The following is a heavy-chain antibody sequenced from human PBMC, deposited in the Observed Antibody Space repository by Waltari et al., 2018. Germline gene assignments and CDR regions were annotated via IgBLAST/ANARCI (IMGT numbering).Heavy chain of an antibody. Sequence: QLQLQQSGPGLVKPPESLSLTCAVSYDSMGERDFWSWVRQSPGQGLEWIGQVHLSGRTNYNPSLASRVTISVDTSKNQFSLKVPSPTAADTAIYYCARDRGRGLYLDSWGPGTLVTVSP. V-gene: IGHV4-4*03. CDR1: YDSMGERDF. CDR3: ARDRGRGLYLDS. CDR2: VHLSGRT. D-gene: IGHD2-15*01. J-gene: IGHJ4*02.